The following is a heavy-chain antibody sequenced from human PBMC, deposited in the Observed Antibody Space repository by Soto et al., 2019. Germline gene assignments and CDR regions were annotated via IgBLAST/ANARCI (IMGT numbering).Heavy chain of an antibody. J-gene: IGHJ5*02. CDR2: ISAYNGNT. D-gene: IGHD3-10*01. CDR3: ATVFYFGAGRLHTTYNLLAP. Sequence: DASVKVSSKASGYTFTSYGISWVLQAPGQGLEWMGWISAYNGNTNYAQKLQGGVTMTTDTSTSTAYMELRSLRSDDTAVYYCATVFYFGAGRLHTTYNLLAPRGKGTLVTVSS. CDR1: GYTFTSYG. V-gene: IGHV1-18*01.